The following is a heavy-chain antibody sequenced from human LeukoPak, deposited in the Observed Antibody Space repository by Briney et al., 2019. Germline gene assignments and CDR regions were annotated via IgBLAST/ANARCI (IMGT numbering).Heavy chain of an antibody. Sequence: GESLKISCKGSGFNFISFWIGWVRQMPGKGLEWMGIIHPGDSDTRYSPSFQGQVTISVDKSINTACPQWSSLKASDTAMYYCARQAEAAAGTSWGQGTLVTVSS. CDR3: ARQAEAAAGTS. V-gene: IGHV5-51*01. D-gene: IGHD6-13*01. CDR2: IHPGDSDT. J-gene: IGHJ5*02. CDR1: GFNFISFW.